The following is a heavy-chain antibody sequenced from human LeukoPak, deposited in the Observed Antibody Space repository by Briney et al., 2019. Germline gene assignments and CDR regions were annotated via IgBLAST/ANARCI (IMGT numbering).Heavy chain of an antibody. CDR3: ARDPNRLADYGGDYFDH. Sequence: GGSLRLSCVGSGFTFSSFSMHWVRQAPGSGLEWVAVISHDGSHKYYADSVKGRFTISRDNSKNTLSLQMNTLRPEDTGLFYCARDPNRLADYGGDYFDHWGQGTLVTVSS. CDR1: GFTFSSFS. J-gene: IGHJ4*02. V-gene: IGHV3-30*04. D-gene: IGHD4-23*01. CDR2: ISHDGSHK.